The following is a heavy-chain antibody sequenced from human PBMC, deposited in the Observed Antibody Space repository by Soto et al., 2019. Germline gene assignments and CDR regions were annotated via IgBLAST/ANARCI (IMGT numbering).Heavy chain of an antibody. J-gene: IGHJ4*02. D-gene: IGHD3-3*01. CDR2: ISSSSSYI. CDR3: ARDYDFWSGRLPYFDY. V-gene: IGHV3-21*01. CDR1: GFTFSSYS. Sequence: LRLSCAASGFTFSSYSMNWVRQAPGKGLEWVSSISSSSSYIYYADSVKGRFTISRDNAKNSLYLQMNSLRAEDTAVYYCARDYDFWSGRLPYFDYWGQGTLVTVSS.